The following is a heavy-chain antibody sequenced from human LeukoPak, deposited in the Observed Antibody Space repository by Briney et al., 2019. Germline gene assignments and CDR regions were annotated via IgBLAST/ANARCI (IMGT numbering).Heavy chain of an antibody. CDR1: GYTFTSYY. D-gene: IGHD3-10*01. CDR3: ARSRGKGVRPLAPFDY. J-gene: IGHJ4*02. Sequence: ASVKVSCKGSGYTFTSYYMHWVRQAPGQGLEWMGIINPSGGSTSYAQKFQGRVTMTRDTSTSTVYMELSSLRSEDTAVYYCARSRGKGVRPLAPFDYWGQGTLVTVSS. CDR2: INPSGGST. V-gene: IGHV1-46*01.